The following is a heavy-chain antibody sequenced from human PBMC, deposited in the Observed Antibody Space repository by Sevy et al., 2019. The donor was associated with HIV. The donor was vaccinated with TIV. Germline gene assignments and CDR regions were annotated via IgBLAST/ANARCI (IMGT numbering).Heavy chain of an antibody. Sequence: GGSLRLSCAASGFTLSHSGVHWVRQAPGKGLEWVAFIQVDGREKFYTDSVKGRFTISRDSSKNAVYLQMNSLRGEDTAVYYCAKRPTTAWGQGTLVTVSS. J-gene: IGHJ5*02. CDR3: AKRPTTA. V-gene: IGHV3-30*02. CDR1: GFTLSHSG. CDR2: IQVDGREK. D-gene: IGHD2-2*01.